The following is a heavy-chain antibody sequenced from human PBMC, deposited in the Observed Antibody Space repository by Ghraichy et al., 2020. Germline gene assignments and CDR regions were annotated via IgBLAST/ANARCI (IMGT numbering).Heavy chain of an antibody. D-gene: IGHD3-10*01. V-gene: IGHV3-7*03. CDR2: INQDGREK. CDR1: GLIFSSYW. CDR3: SSGDTFDI. Sequence: SCSASGLIFSSYWMTWVRQAPGKGLEWVANINQDGREKYYVASVKGRFTISRDNAKSSLYLQMNGLRAEDSGVYYCSSGDTFDIWGQGTMVAVSS. J-gene: IGHJ3*02.